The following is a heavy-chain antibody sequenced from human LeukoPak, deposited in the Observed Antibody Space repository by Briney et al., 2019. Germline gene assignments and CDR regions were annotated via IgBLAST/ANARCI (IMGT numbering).Heavy chain of an antibody. CDR3: AREWSYGDYVAWFDP. CDR1: GYTFTGYY. V-gene: IGHV1-2*02. Sequence: GASVKVSCKASGYTFTGYYIHWVRQAPGQGLEWMGWINPDNGVTNYAQKFQGRVTITRDTSISTAYMELSRLRSEDTAVYYCAREWSYGDYVAWFDPWGQGTLVTVSS. D-gene: IGHD4-17*01. CDR2: INPDNGVT. J-gene: IGHJ5*02.